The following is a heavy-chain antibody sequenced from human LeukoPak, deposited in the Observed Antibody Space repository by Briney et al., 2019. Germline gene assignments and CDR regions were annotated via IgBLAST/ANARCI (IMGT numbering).Heavy chain of an antibody. CDR3: ARDRGYSGYDYFDY. CDR1: GFIFSSYA. CDR2: ISYDGSNK. Sequence: PGRSLRLSCAASGFIFSSYAMHWVRQAPGKGLEWVAVISYDGSNKYYADSMKGRFTISRDNSKNTLYLQMNSLRAEDTAVYYCARDRGYSGYDYFDYWGQGTLVTVSS. D-gene: IGHD5-12*01. V-gene: IGHV3-30-3*01. J-gene: IGHJ4*02.